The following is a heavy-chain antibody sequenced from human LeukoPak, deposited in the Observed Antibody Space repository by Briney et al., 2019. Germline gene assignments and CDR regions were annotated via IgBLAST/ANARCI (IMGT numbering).Heavy chain of an antibody. D-gene: IGHD3-22*01. Sequence: GGSLRLSCAASGFTFSSYSMNWVRQAPGKGLEWVSSISSSSSYIYYADSVKGRFTISRDNAKNSPYLQMNSLRAEDTAVYYCAREGYYYDEKMGHYYYYYMDVWGKGTTVTISS. CDR1: GFTFSSYS. CDR2: ISSSSSYI. J-gene: IGHJ6*03. CDR3: AREGYYYDEKMGHYYYYYMDV. V-gene: IGHV3-21*01.